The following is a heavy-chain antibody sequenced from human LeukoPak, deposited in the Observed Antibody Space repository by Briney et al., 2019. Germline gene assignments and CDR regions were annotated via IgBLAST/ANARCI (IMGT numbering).Heavy chain of an antibody. V-gene: IGHV4-4*07. CDR2: IYTSGST. CDR1: GGSISSYY. CDR3: ARDTRITMNLDY. D-gene: IGHD3-22*01. J-gene: IGHJ4*02. Sequence: SETLSLTCTVSGGSISSYYWSWIRQPAGKGLEWIGRIYTSGSTNYNPSLKSRVTISVDTSKNQFSLKLSSVTAADTAVYSCARDTRITMNLDYWGQGTLVTVSS.